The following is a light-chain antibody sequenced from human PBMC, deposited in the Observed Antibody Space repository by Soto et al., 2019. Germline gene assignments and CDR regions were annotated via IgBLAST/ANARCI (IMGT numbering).Light chain of an antibody. CDR1: QSISNY. J-gene: IGKJ1*01. V-gene: IGKV1-39*01. CDR2: AAS. CDR3: QQSYNART. Sequence: DLQMTQSPSSLSASVGDRVTITCRARQSISNYLNWYQQKPGKAPKLLIYAASNLQGGVPSRFSGSGSWTDFALTISGLQPEDSATYYCQQSYNARTFGQGTKVEIK.